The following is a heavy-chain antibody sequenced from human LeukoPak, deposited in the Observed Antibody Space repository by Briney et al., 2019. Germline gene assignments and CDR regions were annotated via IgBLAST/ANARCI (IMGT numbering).Heavy chain of an antibody. Sequence: SETLSLTCTVSGGSISSSSYYWGWIRQPPGKGLEWIGSIYYSGSTYYNPSLKSRVTISVDTSKNQFSLKLSSVTAADTAVYYCARHVAMVRGHIKNWFDPRGQGTLVTVSS. D-gene: IGHD3-10*01. CDR2: IYYSGST. V-gene: IGHV4-39*01. J-gene: IGHJ5*02. CDR3: ARHVAMVRGHIKNWFDP. CDR1: GGSISSSSYY.